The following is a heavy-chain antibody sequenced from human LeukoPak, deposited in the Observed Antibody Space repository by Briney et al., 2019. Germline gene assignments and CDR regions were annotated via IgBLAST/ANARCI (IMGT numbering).Heavy chain of an antibody. V-gene: IGHV4-34*01. CDR3: ARAFGNVRGDT. J-gene: IGHJ5*02. CDR1: GGSFSDHY. D-gene: IGHD3-10*01. Sequence: PSETLSLTCAVYGGSFSDHYWSCIRQPPGKGMEWIGEINHSGYTNYNPSLKSRVTISVDTSKKQISLNLSSVTAADTAVYYCARAFGNVRGDTWGQGSLVTVSS. CDR2: INHSGYT.